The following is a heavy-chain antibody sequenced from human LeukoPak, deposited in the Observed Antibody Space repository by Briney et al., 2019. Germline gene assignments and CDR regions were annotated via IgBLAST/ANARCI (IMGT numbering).Heavy chain of an antibody. D-gene: IGHD1-26*01. CDR2: ISGSGGST. CDR1: GFTFSSYA. V-gene: IGHV3-23*01. J-gene: IGHJ4*02. Sequence: AGGSLRLSCAASGFTFSSYAMSWVRQAPGKGLEWVSAISGSGGSTYYADSVKGRFTISRDNSKNTLYLQMNSLTAEDTAVHYCVNSGSYYDRGTYDYWGQGTLVTVSS. CDR3: VNSGSYYDRGTYDY.